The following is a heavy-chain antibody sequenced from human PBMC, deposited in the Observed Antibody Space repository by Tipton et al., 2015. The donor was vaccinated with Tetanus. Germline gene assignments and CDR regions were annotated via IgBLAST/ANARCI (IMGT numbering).Heavy chain of an antibody. D-gene: IGHD6-6*01. CDR2: IDPSDSYT. CDR1: GYSFTSYW. Sequence: QLVQSGAEVKKPGESLRISCKGSGYSFTSYWISWVRQMPGKGLEWMGRIDPSDSYTNYSPSFQGHVTISADKSISTAYLQWSSLKASDTAMYYCARHTEYSSFPNWFDPWGQETLVTVSS. CDR3: ARHTEYSSFPNWFDP. J-gene: IGHJ5*02. V-gene: IGHV5-10-1*01.